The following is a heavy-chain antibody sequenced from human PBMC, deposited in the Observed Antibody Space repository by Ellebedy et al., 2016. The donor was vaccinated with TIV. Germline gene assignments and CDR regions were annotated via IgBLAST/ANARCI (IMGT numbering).Heavy chain of an antibody. CDR3: ARTIPYSSSSQYRYDAFDI. Sequence: TLSLTCTVSGGSISSSSYYWGWIRQPPGKALEWLARIDWDDDKYYSTSLKTRLTISKDTSKNQVVLTMTNMDPVDTATYYCARTIPYSSSSQYRYDAFDIWGQGTMVTVSS. CDR2: IDWDDDK. V-gene: IGHV2-70*11. CDR1: GGSISSSSYY. J-gene: IGHJ3*02. D-gene: IGHD6-6*01.